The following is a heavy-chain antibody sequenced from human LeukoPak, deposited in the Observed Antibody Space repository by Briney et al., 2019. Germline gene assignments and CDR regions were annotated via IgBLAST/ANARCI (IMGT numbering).Heavy chain of an antibody. J-gene: IGHJ4*02. V-gene: IGHV1-18*04. CDR1: GYTFTGYY. CDR2: ISAYNGNT. D-gene: IGHD3-22*01. Sequence: ASVKVSCKASGYTFTGYYMHWVRQAPGQGLEWMGWISAYNGNTNYAQKLQGRVTMTTDTSTSTAYMELRSLRSDDTAVYYCARGLGYYYDSSGYYFDYWGQGTLVTVSS. CDR3: ARGLGYYYDSSGYYFDY.